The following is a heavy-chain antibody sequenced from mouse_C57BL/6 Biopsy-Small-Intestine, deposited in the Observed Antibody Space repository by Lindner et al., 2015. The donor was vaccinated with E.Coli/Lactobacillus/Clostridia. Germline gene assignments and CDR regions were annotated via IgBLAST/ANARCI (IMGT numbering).Heavy chain of an antibody. D-gene: IGHD2-5*01. J-gene: IGHJ4*01. Sequence: VQLQESGAELMKPGASVTLSCKATGYTFTGYWIEWVKQRPGHGLEWIGEILPGSGTTNYIEKFRGKATFTADTSSNTASMQLSSLTTEDSAIYYCARYYIKGRYAMDYWGQGTSVTVSS. V-gene: IGHV1-9*01. CDR1: GYTFTGYW. CDR3: ARYYIKGRYAMDY. CDR2: ILPGSGTT.